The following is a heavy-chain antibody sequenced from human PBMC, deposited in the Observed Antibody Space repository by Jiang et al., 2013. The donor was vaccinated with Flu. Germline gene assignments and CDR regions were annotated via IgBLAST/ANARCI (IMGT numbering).Heavy chain of an antibody. Sequence: PGLVKPSETLSLTCTVSGGSISNYYWSWIRQPPGKGLEWIGYIYYSGSTNYNPSLKSRVTISVDTSKNQFSLKLSSVTAADTAVYYCARVLDYYDSSGSLRSYYFDYWGQGTLVTVSS. CDR1: GGSISNYY. V-gene: IGHV4-59*08. J-gene: IGHJ4*02. CDR3: ARVLDYYDSSGSLRSYYFDY. D-gene: IGHD3-22*01. CDR2: IYYSGST.